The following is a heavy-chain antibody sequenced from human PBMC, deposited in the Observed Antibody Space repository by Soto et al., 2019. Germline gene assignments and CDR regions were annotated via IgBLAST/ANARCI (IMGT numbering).Heavy chain of an antibody. Sequence: QVQLVESGGGVVQPGRSLRLSCAASGFTFNSYAMHWVRQAPGKGLGWVAVISYDGSNKYYADSVKGRFTISRDNSKNTLYLQMNSLRAEDTAVYYCARFKGCSGGSCYPYFDYWGQGTLVTVSS. J-gene: IGHJ4*02. V-gene: IGHV3-30-3*01. CDR3: ARFKGCSGGSCYPYFDY. CDR2: ISYDGSNK. CDR1: GFTFNSYA. D-gene: IGHD2-15*01.